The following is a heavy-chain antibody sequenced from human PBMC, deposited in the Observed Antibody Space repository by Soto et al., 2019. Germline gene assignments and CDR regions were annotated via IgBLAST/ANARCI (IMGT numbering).Heavy chain of an antibody. J-gene: IGHJ3*02. Sequence: SVKVSCKPSGGTFSSYAISWVRQAPRHGLEWMGGIIPILVTANYAQKFQGRVTITADESTSTAYMELSSLGSEDTAVYYCAIQHIVVVTAAVRLLDIWGQGTMVTGS. CDR2: IIPILVTA. V-gene: IGHV1-69*13. D-gene: IGHD2-21*02. CDR1: GGTFSSYA. CDR3: AIQHIVVVTAAVRLLDI.